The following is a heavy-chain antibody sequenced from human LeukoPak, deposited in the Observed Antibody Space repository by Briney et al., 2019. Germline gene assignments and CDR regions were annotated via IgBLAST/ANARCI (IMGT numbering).Heavy chain of an antibody. CDR3: AKDSAAAGTGYYFDY. CDR1: GFTFSSYA. V-gene: IGHV3-23*01. D-gene: IGHD6-13*01. CDR2: ISGSGGST. J-gene: IGHJ4*02. Sequence: GGSLRLSCAASGFTFSSYAMSSVRQAPGKWLEWVSAISGSGGSTYYADSVKGRFTIPRDNSKNTLYLQMNSLRAEDTAVYYCAKDSAAAGTGYYFDYWGQGTLVTVSS.